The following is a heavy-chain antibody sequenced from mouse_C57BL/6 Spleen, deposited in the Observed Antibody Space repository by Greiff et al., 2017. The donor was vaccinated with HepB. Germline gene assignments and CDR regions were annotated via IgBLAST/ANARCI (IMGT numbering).Heavy chain of an antibody. J-gene: IGHJ1*03. CDR3: AREGTGTWGYFDV. Sequence: VQLQQPGAELVRPGSSVKLSCKASGYTFTSYWMHWVKQRPIQGLEWIGNIDPSDSETHYNQKFKDKATLTVDKSSSTAYMQLSSLTSEDSAVYYCAREGTGTWGYFDVWGTGTTVTVSS. CDR2: IDPSDSET. CDR1: GYTFTSYW. D-gene: IGHD4-1*01. V-gene: IGHV1-52*01.